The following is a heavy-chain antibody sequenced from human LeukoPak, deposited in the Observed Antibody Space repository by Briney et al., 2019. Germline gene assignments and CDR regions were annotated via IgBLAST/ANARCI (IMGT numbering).Heavy chain of an antibody. Sequence: SETLSLTCTVSGGSISGSFYYWGWIRQPPGKGLEWIGSIYYSGNTYYNRSLKSRVTISVDTSKNQFSLKLSSVAATDTATYYCARSHSAAGAISNWFDPWGRGTLVTVSS. CDR2: IYYSGNT. J-gene: IGHJ5*02. V-gene: IGHV4-39*01. CDR3: ARSHSAAGAISNWFDP. D-gene: IGHD2-2*01. CDR1: GGSISGSFYY.